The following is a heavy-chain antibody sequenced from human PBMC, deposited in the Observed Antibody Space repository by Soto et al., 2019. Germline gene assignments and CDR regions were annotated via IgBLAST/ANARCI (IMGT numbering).Heavy chain of an antibody. D-gene: IGHD1-7*01. CDR3: AKNQERELPRVIDF. CDR1: GLTFSNYA. Sequence: GGSLRLSCATSGLTFSNYAMSWARQAPGGGLEWVSSMSGSSSTTYYADSVRGRFTISRDRSKNTLYLQMSSLRAEDTALYYCAKNQERELPRVIDFWGQGTLVTVSS. J-gene: IGHJ4*02. CDR2: MSGSSSTT. V-gene: IGHV3-23*01.